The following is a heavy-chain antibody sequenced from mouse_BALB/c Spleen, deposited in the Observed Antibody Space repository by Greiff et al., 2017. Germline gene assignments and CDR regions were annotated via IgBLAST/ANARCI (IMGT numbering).Heavy chain of an antibody. CDR3: ARSDY. CDR2: IYPGDGDT. J-gene: IGHJ2*01. V-gene: IGHV1-87*01. Sequence: VKLQESGAELARPGASVKLSCKASGCTFTSYWMQWVKQRPGQGLEWIGAIYPGDGDTRYTQKFKGKATLTADKSSSTAYMQLSSLASEDSAVYYCARSDYWGQGTTLTVSS. CDR1: GCTFTSYW.